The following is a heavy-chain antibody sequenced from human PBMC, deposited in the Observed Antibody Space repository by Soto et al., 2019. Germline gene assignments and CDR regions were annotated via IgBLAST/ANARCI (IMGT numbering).Heavy chain of an antibody. V-gene: IGHV3-23*01. D-gene: IGHD2-8*02. J-gene: IGHJ4*02. Sequence: PGGSLRLSCAASGFTFSTYDMSWVRQAPGKGLEWVSAISSSGGATYYADSVKGRFTVSRDNPKNTLFLQMNSLRADDTAVYYCAKITHYWPIGGWGQGTLVTVSS. CDR2: ISSSGGAT. CDR1: GFTFSTYD. CDR3: AKITHYWPIGG.